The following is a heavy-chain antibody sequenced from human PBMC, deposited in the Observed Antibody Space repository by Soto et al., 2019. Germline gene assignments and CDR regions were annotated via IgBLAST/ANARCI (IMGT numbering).Heavy chain of an antibody. V-gene: IGHV2-5*02. CDR3: AHTPDTAMVTGFDY. Sequence: GSGPTLVNPTQTLTLTCSFSGFSLSTSGVGVGWIRQPPGKALEWLALIYWDDDKRYSPSLKSRLTITKDTSKNQVVLTMTNMDPVDTATYYCAHTPDTAMVTGFDYWGQGTLVTVSS. CDR1: GFSLSTSGVG. J-gene: IGHJ4*02. CDR2: IYWDDDK. D-gene: IGHD5-18*01.